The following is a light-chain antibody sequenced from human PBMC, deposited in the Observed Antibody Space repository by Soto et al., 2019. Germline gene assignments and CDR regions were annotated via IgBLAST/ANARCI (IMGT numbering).Light chain of an antibody. CDR3: QQGYTSAIT. Sequence: HMSHPPSSQSSALRDRVPVPCRASQTIIRYLNWYQQKPGEAPKFLIYASSSLQSGVPSRFSGSGSGTDFTLTINSLLPEDFATYYCQQGYTSAITVGQGTRLEIK. CDR1: QTIIRY. J-gene: IGKJ5*01. CDR2: ASS. V-gene: IGKV1-39*01.